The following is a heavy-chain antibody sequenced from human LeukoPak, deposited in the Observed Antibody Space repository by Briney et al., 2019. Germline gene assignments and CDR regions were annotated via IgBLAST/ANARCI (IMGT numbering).Heavy chain of an antibody. CDR2: ISAHSGNT. CDR1: GYTFTNYG. Sequence: GASVKVSCKASGYTFTNYGISWVRQAPGQGLEWMGWISAHSGNTHYAQNLQGRVTMTTDTSTSTAYMEVRSLRSDDTAMYYCARDSTRCSSGWYRSYRDYWGQGTLVTVSS. D-gene: IGHD6-19*01. J-gene: IGHJ4*02. CDR3: ARDSTRCSSGWYRSYRDY. V-gene: IGHV1-18*04.